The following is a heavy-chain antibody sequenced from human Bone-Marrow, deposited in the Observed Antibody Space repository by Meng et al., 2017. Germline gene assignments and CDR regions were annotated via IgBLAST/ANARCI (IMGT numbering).Heavy chain of an antibody. CDR3: AIRGYTYGALFDF. V-gene: IGHV1-3*01. CDR1: GYTFTSYT. CDR2: INAALGDP. Sequence: QVQLVQSGAEMRKPGASVQVSCKTSGYTFTSYTTHWVRQAPGQSLEWMGWINAALGDPKYSQKFQDRLLITRDTSASTAYMELRSLRSEDTAVYYCAIRGYTYGALFDFWGQGTLVTVSS. J-gene: IGHJ4*02. D-gene: IGHD5-18*01.